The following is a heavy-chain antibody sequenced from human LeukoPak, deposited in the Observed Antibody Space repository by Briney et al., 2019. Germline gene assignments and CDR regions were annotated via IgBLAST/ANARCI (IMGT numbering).Heavy chain of an antibody. CDR3: ARGQTMIVATIDGLKGFDY. Sequence: PGGSLRLSCAASGFTFSDYAVNWVRQAPGKGLEWVSHISKGGTRMYFADSVKGRFTISRDNAKNSVSLQMISLRNEDTAVYYCARGQTMIVATIDGLKGFDYWGQGTLVTVSS. D-gene: IGHD5-12*01. J-gene: IGHJ4*02. CDR2: ISKGGTRM. CDR1: GFTFSDYA. V-gene: IGHV3-48*02.